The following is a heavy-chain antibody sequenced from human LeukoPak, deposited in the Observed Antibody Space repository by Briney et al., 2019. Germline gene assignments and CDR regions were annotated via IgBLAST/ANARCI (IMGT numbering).Heavy chain of an antibody. CDR2: IYPYDSNY. CDR3: ARHGGGYCRTGSCYLFDP. V-gene: IGHV5-51*01. J-gene: IGHJ5*02. D-gene: IGHD2-2*01. CDR1: GYNFTTYW. Sequence: GESLQISCNTSGYNFTTYWIGWVRQTPGKGLEWMGVIYPYDSNYRYSPSFKRQATTSADKSISSAYLQWNSLKTSDSAMYYCARHGGGYCRTGSCYLFDPWGQGTLVTVSS.